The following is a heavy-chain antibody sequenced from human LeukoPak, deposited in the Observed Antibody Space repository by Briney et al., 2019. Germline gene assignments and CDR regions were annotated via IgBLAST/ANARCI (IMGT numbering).Heavy chain of an antibody. J-gene: IGHJ4*02. CDR1: GGSISSYY. Sequence: ASQTLSLTCTVSGGSISSYYWSWIRQPPGKGLEWIGYIYYSGSTNYNPSLKSRVTISVDTSKNQFSLKLSSVTAADTAVYYCAREGDGSHVDYWGQGTLVTVSS. D-gene: IGHD5-24*01. CDR3: AREGDGSHVDY. V-gene: IGHV4-59*01. CDR2: IYYSGST.